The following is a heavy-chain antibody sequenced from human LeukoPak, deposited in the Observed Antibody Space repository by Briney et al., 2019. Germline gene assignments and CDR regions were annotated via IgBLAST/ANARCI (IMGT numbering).Heavy chain of an antibody. CDR2: TSGSGGTT. CDR3: AKDRLGALLYFDS. V-gene: IGHV3-23*01. Sequence: PGGSLRLSCAASGFTLSSYGMSWVRQAPGKGLEWVSATSGSGGTTYYADSVKGRFTISRDNSMNTLYLQMNSLRAEDTAVYSCAKDRLGALLYFDSWGQGTLVTVSS. J-gene: IGHJ4*02. CDR1: GFTLSSYG. D-gene: IGHD1-26*01.